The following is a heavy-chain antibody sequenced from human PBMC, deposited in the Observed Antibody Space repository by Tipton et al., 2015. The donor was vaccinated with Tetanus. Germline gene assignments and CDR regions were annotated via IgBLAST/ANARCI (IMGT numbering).Heavy chain of an antibody. Sequence: TLSLTCTVSGGSISSYYWSWIRQPPGKGLEWIGYIYYSGSTNYNPSLKSRVTISVDTSKNQFSLKLSSVTAADTAVYYCARQGNGDSDYWGQGTLVTVSS. D-gene: IGHD4-17*01. V-gene: IGHV4-59*08. CDR3: ARQGNGDSDY. J-gene: IGHJ4*02. CDR1: GGSISSYY. CDR2: IYYSGST.